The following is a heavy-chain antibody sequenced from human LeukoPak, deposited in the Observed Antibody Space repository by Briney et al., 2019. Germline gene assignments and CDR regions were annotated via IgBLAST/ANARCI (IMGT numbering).Heavy chain of an antibody. CDR1: GFTFGSYA. J-gene: IGHJ4*02. CDR2: ISYSGAST. CDR3: ARSISSSSSFDY. Sequence: PGGSLRLSCATSGFTFGSYAMNWVRQAPGKGLEWVSGISYSGASTYYGDSVKGRFTISRDNAENTLYLQMNTLGAEDTAIYYCARSISSSSSFDYWSQGTLVTVSS. V-gene: IGHV3-23*01. D-gene: IGHD6-6*01.